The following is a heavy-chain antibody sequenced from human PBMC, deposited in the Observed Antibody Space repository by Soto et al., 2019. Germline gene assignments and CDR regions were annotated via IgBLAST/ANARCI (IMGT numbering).Heavy chain of an antibody. Sequence: ASVKVSCKASGGTFSSYAISWVRQAPGQGLEWMGGIIPIFGTANYAQKFQGRVTIIADESTSTAYMELSSLRSEDTAVYYCARGGIAAAGTATHWFDPWGQGTLVTVSS. CDR1: GGTFSSYA. CDR3: ARGGIAAAGTATHWFDP. CDR2: IIPIFGTA. D-gene: IGHD6-13*01. J-gene: IGHJ5*02. V-gene: IGHV1-69*13.